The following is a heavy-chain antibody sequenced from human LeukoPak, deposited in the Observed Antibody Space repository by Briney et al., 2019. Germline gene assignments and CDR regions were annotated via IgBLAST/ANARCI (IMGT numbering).Heavy chain of an antibody. J-gene: IGHJ4*02. V-gene: IGHV3-30-3*01. CDR2: ISYDGSNK. CDR3: ARDSRYIVVVPSAIPPNYYFDY. CDR1: GFTFSSYE. D-gene: IGHD2-2*01. Sequence: GGSLRLSCAASGFTFSSYEMNWVRQAPGKGLEWVALISYDGSNKYYADSVKGRFTISRDNSKKTLYLQVNSLRAEDTAVYYCARDSRYIVVVPSAIPPNYYFDYWGQGTLVTVSS.